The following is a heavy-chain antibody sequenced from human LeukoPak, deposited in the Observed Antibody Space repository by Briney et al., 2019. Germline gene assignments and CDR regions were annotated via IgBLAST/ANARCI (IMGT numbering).Heavy chain of an antibody. CDR3: VKDRPYFDQ. V-gene: IGHV3-23*01. Sequence: PGGSLRLSCAASGFTFSSYAMSWVRQAPGKGLEWVSAISGSGGSTYYADSVKGRFSIFRDISRNTIYVQMNSLTVEDTSIYYCVKDRPYFDQWGQGTLVTVSS. J-gene: IGHJ4*02. CDR1: GFTFSSYA. CDR2: ISGSGGST.